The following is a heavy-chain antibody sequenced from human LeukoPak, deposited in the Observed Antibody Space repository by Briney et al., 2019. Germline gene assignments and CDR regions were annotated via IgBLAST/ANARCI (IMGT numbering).Heavy chain of an antibody. CDR1: GYSFTSYW. Sequence: GGSLQISCQGSGYSFTSYWIGWVRPMPGKGLAWMGIIYPGDSDTRYSPSFQGQVTISADKTINTAYLQWSSLKASDTAMYYCARRVVNNRNWYFNLWGRGTLVTVSS. V-gene: IGHV5-51*01. CDR2: IYPGDSDT. D-gene: IGHD4-23*01. J-gene: IGHJ2*01. CDR3: ARRVVNNRNWYFNL.